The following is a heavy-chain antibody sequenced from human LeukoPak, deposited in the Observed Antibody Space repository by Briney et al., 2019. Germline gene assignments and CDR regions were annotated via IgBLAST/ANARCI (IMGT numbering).Heavy chain of an antibody. CDR1: DDSISSSSYY. J-gene: IGHJ4*02. CDR2: IYSSGTT. D-gene: IGHD6-19*01. V-gene: IGHV4-39*01. CDR3: ARPSGSGWYDWYY. Sequence: SETLSLTCTVSDDSISSSSYYWGWIRQPPGKGLEWIGSIYSSGTTYYNPSLKSRVTISVDTSKNQFSLKLTSVTAADTAVYYCARPSGSGWYDWYYWGQGTLVTVSS.